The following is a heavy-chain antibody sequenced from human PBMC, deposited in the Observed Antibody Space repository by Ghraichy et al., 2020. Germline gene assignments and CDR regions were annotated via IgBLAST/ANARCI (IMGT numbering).Heavy chain of an antibody. Sequence: GESLNISCKGSGYSFSSYWIGWVRQMPGKGLEWMGVIFPSDSDTRYSPSFQGLVTISADKSISTAYLQWSSLKASDTAMYYCARRPGGNPEYYFDLWGQGTLVTVSS. CDR1: GYSFSSYW. CDR3: ARRPGGNPEYYFDL. V-gene: IGHV5-51*01. D-gene: IGHD4-23*01. J-gene: IGHJ4*02. CDR2: IFPSDSDT.